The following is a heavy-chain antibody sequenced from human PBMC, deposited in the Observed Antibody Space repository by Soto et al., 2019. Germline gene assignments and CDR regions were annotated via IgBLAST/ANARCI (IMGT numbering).Heavy chain of an antibody. D-gene: IGHD2-8*02. CDR1: GGSISSYY. V-gene: IGHV4-59*01. Sequence: TSETLCLTCTVAGGSISSYYWSWIRQTPGKGLEWIGYIYYSGSTNYNPSLKSRVTISVDTSKNQFSLKLSSVTAADTAVYYCARTRRDGYTGDWFDPWGQGTLVTVSS. CDR3: ARTRRDGYTGDWFDP. CDR2: IYYSGST. J-gene: IGHJ5*02.